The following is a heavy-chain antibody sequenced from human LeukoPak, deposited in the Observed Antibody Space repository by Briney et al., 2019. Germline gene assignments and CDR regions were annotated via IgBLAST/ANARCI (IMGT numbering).Heavy chain of an antibody. CDR3: AREQQLGNYGMDV. CDR2: VYYSGST. Sequence: SETLSLTCTVSGGSISSGGYCWSWIRQHPGRGLEWIGYVYYSGSTYYNPSLKSRVTISVDTSKNQFSLKLSSVTAADTAVYYCAREQQLGNYGMDVWGQGTTVTVSS. D-gene: IGHD6-13*01. CDR1: GGSISSGGYC. V-gene: IGHV4-31*03. J-gene: IGHJ6*02.